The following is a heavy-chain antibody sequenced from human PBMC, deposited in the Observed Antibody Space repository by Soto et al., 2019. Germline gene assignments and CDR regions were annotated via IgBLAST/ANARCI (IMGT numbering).Heavy chain of an antibody. CDR3: ARDTRTYYYDSSGLNRRGYRFDD. CDR1: GFTFYSYA. CDR2: TIGSGGST. Sequence: PAGSLRLSRAACGFTFYSYAIRWVRQVIGEGLERVSSTIGSGGSTYYADPVKGRFTISRDNSKNTLYLQMHSLRAEDTAGYYCARDTRTYYYDSSGLNRRGYRFDDWGKGTLVTVSS. V-gene: IGHV3-23*01. J-gene: IGHJ4*02. D-gene: IGHD3-22*01.